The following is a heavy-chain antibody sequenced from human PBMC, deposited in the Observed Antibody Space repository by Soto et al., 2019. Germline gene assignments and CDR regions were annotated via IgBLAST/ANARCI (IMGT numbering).Heavy chain of an antibody. CDR2: ISSSSSTI. Sequence: EVQLVESGGRLVQPGGSLRLSCAASGFTLSNYSMNWARQAPGKGLEWVSYISSSSSTIYYADSVKGRFTISRDNAKNPLYLQMNSLRDEDTAVEYCVRGGAFKMDYWGQGTLVTVSS. J-gene: IGHJ4*02. CDR3: VRGGAFKMDY. D-gene: IGHD3-16*01. CDR1: GFTLSNYS. V-gene: IGHV3-48*02.